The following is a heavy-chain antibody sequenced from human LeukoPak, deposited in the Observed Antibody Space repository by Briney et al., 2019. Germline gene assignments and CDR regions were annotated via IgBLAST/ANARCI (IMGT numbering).Heavy chain of an antibody. V-gene: IGHV4-4*07. D-gene: IGHD4-17*01. CDR2: MSPSAT. CDR1: GGSIRTFY. Sequence: PSETLSLTCTVSGGSIRTFYLSWIRQPVGKGLEWIGRMSPSATTYNPSLKGRVTMSIDTSKSQFFLNLKSVTAADTAVYYCARDSGTTGEVKFVPWGQGILVTVSS. J-gene: IGHJ5*02. CDR3: ARDSGTTGEVKFVP.